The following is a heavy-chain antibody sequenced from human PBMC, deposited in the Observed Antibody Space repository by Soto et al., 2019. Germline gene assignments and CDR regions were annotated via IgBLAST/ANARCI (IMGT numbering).Heavy chain of an antibody. J-gene: IGHJ6*02. CDR1: GFTFSSYG. Sequence: QVQLVESGGGVVQPGRSLRLSCAASGFTFSSYGMHWVRQAPGKGLEWVAVIWYDGSNKYYADSVKGRFTISRDNSKNTLYLQMNSLRAEDTAVYYCARDQWPTVTTLYYYGMDVWGQGTTVTVSS. CDR2: IWYDGSNK. V-gene: IGHV3-33*01. CDR3: ARDQWPTVTTLYYYGMDV. D-gene: IGHD4-17*01.